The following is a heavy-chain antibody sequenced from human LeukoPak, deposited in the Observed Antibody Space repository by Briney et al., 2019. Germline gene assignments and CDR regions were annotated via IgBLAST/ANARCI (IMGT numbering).Heavy chain of an antibody. D-gene: IGHD3-10*01. CDR1: GFTFSRYS. CDR3: AREFNTVGNFDY. V-gene: IGHV3-21*01. Sequence: GGSLRLSCVTSGFTFSRYSMRWVRQAPGQGLEWVSSIYFTGNYISYADSVKGRFTISRDNAKNSLYLQMNSLRAEDTAVYYCAREFNTVGNFDYWGQGTLVTVSS. J-gene: IGHJ4*02. CDR2: IYFTGNYI.